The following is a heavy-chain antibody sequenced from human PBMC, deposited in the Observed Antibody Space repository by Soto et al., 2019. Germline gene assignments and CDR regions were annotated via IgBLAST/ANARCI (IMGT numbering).Heavy chain of an antibody. J-gene: IGHJ4*02. CDR2: LSTNGRTS. CDR1: GFAFSSYN. D-gene: IGHD3-3*01. V-gene: IGHV3-30*03. CDR3: ARDFEWNFDY. Sequence: QVQLVESGGGVVQRGRSLRLSCSPSGFAFSSYNMHWVRQAPGKGPEWLAILSTNGRTSYYADSLRSRFTISRDKSRNTLFLQLNILRADDTAVYYSARDFEWNFDYWGQRTMVTVSP.